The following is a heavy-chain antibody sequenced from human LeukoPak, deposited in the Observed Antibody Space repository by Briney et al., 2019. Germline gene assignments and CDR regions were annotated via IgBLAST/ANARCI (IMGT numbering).Heavy chain of an antibody. J-gene: IGHJ6*02. CDR3: VGVFYYYGMDV. V-gene: IGHV3-11*01. Sequence: KPGGSLRLSCAASGFTFSDYYMSWIRQAPGKGLEWASYISSSGSTIYYADSVKGRFTISRDNAKNSLYLQMNSLRAEDTAVYYCVGVFYYYGMDVWGQGTTVTVSS. CDR2: ISSSGSTI. CDR1: GFTFSDYY.